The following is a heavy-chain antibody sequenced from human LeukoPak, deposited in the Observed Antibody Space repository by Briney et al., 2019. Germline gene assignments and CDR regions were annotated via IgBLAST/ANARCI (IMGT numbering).Heavy chain of an antibody. CDR3: ATYYDILTGPDI. CDR1: GDSITSGDXX. Sequence: SGDSITSGDXXXXWLXXPXGXXXXXVGYIFYSGIAYYNPSLRSRVTISVDTSKNQFSLKLSSVTAADTAVYYCATYYDILTGPDIWGQGTMVTVSS. D-gene: IGHD3-9*01. V-gene: IGHV4-31*02. J-gene: IGHJ3*02. CDR2: IFYSGIA.